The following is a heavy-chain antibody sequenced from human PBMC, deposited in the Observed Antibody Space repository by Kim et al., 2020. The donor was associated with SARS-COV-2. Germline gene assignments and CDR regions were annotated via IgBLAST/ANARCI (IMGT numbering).Heavy chain of an antibody. V-gene: IGHV4-39*07. D-gene: IGHD2-2*01. J-gene: IGHJ6*02. Sequence: LKSRVTIAVDTSKNQFSLKLSSVTAADTAVYYCARGRPSPTLYYYYYGMDVWGQGTTVTVSS. CDR3: ARGRPSPTLYYYYYGMDV.